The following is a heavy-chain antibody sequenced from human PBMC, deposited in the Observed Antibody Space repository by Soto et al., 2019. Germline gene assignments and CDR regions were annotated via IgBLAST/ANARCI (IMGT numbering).Heavy chain of an antibody. D-gene: IGHD6-6*01. V-gene: IGHV4-34*01. Sequence: PSETLSLTCAVSGGSFSGYNWSWIRQPPGKGLEWIGDINHSGSTNYNPSLKSRVTRSVDTSKNQFTLKLSSVTGAETAVYYCARGKRAARRGNWFDPWGQGTLVTVSS. CDR1: GGSFSGYN. J-gene: IGHJ5*02. CDR3: ARGKRAARRGNWFDP. CDR2: INHSGST.